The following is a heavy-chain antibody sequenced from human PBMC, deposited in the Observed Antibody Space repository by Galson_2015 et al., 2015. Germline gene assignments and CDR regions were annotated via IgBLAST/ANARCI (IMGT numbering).Heavy chain of an antibody. D-gene: IGHD3-3*01. CDR2: IKVDGSEK. CDR3: ARERYIEWLFRSLDS. V-gene: IGHV3-7*01. Sequence: SLRLSCAGSGFTFRSYWMSWVRQAPGKGLEWVANIKVDGSEKFYVDSVKGRFTISRDNAKSSLYLQMNSLRGEDTAVYYCARERYIEWLFRSLDSWGQGVPVTVSS. CDR1: GFTFRSYW. J-gene: IGHJ4*02.